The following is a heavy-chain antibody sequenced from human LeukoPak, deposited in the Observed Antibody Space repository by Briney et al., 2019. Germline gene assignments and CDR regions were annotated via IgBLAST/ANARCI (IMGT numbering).Heavy chain of an antibody. CDR2: INHSGST. V-gene: IGHV4-34*01. D-gene: IGHD3-3*01. CDR3: AGVRYYDFWSGYYYFDY. J-gene: IGHJ4*02. Sequence: SETLSLTCAVYGGSFSGYYWSWIRQPPGKGLEWIGEINHSGSTNYNPSLKSRVTISVDTSKNQFSLKLSSVTAADTAVYYCAGVRYYDFWSGYYYFDYWGQGTLVTVSS. CDR1: GGSFSGYY.